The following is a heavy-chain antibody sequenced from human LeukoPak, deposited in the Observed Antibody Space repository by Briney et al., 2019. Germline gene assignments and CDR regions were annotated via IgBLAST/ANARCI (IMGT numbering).Heavy chain of an antibody. CDR1: GGSISSGSYC. CDR3: ARLSPNYDSSGYYWIDY. CDR2: IYTSRST. Sequence: SETLSLTCTVSGGSISSGSYCWSWIRQPAGKGLEWIGRIYTSRSTNYNPSLKSRVTISVDTSKNQFSLKLSSVTAADTAVYYCARLSPNYDSSGYYWIDYWGQGTLVTVSS. D-gene: IGHD3-22*01. J-gene: IGHJ4*02. V-gene: IGHV4-61*02.